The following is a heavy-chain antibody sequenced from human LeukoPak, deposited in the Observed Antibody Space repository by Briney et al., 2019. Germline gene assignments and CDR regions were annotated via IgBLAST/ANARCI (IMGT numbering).Heavy chain of an antibody. J-gene: IGHJ4*02. Sequence: ASVKVSCKASGYTFTSYYMHWARQAPGQGLEWMGIINPSGGSTSYAQKFQGRVTMTRDTSTSTVYMELSSLRSEDTAVYYCARDVTDIAVAGVELGYWGQGTLVTVSS. CDR2: INPSGGST. D-gene: IGHD6-19*01. CDR1: GYTFTSYY. CDR3: ARDVTDIAVAGVELGY. V-gene: IGHV1-46*01.